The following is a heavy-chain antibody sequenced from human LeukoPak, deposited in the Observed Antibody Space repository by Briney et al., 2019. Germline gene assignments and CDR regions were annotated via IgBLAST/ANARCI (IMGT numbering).Heavy chain of an antibody. D-gene: IGHD5-24*01. CDR3: AKSDCSSDGCKLLNY. J-gene: IGHJ4*02. CDR1: GFTFSTYA. V-gene: IGHV3-23*01. Sequence: GGSLRLSCAASGFTFSTYAMSWVRQAPGKGLEWVSSISGSGDATKYADSVMGRFTISRDNSKNTLSLQMNSLRAEDTAVYYCAKSDCSSDGCKLLNYWGQGTLVTVSS. CDR2: ISGSGDAT.